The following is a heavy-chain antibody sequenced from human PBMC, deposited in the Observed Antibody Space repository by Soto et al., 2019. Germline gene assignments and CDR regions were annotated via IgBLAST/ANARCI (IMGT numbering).Heavy chain of an antibody. CDR1: GFTFSTFA. CDR2: ISGSGVNT. Sequence: GSLRLSCAASGFTFSTFAMIWVRQAPGKGLEWVAAISGSGVNTFYADSVKGRFTISRDNSKNILYLQMTSLRAEDTAVYHCAKAVYTGPDYGFDTWGQGSLVTVSS. D-gene: IGHD4-17*01. CDR3: AKAVYTGPDYGFDT. V-gene: IGHV3-23*01. J-gene: IGHJ4*02.